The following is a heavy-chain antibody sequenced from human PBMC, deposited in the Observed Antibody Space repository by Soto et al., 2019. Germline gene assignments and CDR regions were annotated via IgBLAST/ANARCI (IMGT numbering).Heavy chain of an antibody. D-gene: IGHD6-19*01. CDR1: GFTFSSYS. CDR2: ISSSSSTI. J-gene: IGHJ4*02. V-gene: IGHV3-48*01. Sequence: GGSLRLSCAASGFTFSSYSMNWVRQAPGKGLEWVSYISSSSSTIYYADSVKGRFTISRDNAKNSLYLQMNSLRAEDTAVYYCARDMRVGIAVAGHGVFDYWGQGTLVTVSS. CDR3: ARDMRVGIAVAGHGVFDY.